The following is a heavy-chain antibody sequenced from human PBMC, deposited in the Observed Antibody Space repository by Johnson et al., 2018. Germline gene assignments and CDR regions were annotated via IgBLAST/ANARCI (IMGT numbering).Heavy chain of an antibody. CDR3: AKAEDYYDSSGAFQH. D-gene: IGHD3-22*01. Sequence: VQLVQSGGGLVQPGGSLRLSCAASGFTFSSYAMSWVRQAPGKGLEWVSTISGSGGSTYYADSVRGRFTISRDNSKNTLFLQMNSLRAEDTAVYVCAKAEDYYDSSGAFQHWGQGTLVTVSS. J-gene: IGHJ1*01. V-gene: IGHV3-23*04. CDR2: ISGSGGST. CDR1: GFTFSSYA.